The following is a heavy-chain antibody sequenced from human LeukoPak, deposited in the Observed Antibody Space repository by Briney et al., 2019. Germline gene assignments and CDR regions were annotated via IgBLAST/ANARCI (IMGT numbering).Heavy chain of an antibody. CDR2: ISYDGSNK. CDR1: GFTFSSYA. Sequence: GRSLRLSCAASGFTFSSYAMHWVRQAPGKGLEWVAVISYDGSNKYYADSVKGRFTISRDNSKNTLYLQMNSLRAEDTAVYYCARRSFASPYYYYMDVWGKGTTVTVSS. V-gene: IGHV3-30-3*01. D-gene: IGHD1-26*01. CDR3: ARRSFASPYYYYMDV. J-gene: IGHJ6*03.